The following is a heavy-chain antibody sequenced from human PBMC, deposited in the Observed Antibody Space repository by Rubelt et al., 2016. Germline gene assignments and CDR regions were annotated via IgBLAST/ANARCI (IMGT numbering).Heavy chain of an antibody. J-gene: IGHJ4*02. D-gene: IGHD4-23*01. Sequence: VRQAPGQGLEWMGWINTNTGNPTYAQGFTGRFVFSLDTSVSTAYLQIRSLKAEDTAVYYGARDNENSGNNLSIDYWGQGTLVTVSS. V-gene: IGHV7-4-1*02. CDR3: ARDNENSGNNLSIDY. CDR2: INTNTGNP.